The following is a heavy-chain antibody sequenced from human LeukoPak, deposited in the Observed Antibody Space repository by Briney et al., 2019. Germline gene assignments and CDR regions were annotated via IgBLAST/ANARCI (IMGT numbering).Heavy chain of an antibody. Sequence: ASVKVSCKASGYTFTSYGISWVRQAPGQGLEWMGWISAYNGNTNYAQKLQGRVTMTTDTSTSTAYMELRSLRSGDTAVYYCARPPTYSSSPLTYFDYWGQGTLVTVSS. D-gene: IGHD6-13*01. CDR2: ISAYNGNT. V-gene: IGHV1-18*01. J-gene: IGHJ4*02. CDR1: GYTFTSYG. CDR3: ARPPTYSSSPLTYFDY.